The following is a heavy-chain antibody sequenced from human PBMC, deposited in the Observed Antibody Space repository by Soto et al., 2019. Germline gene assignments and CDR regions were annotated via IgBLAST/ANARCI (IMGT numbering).Heavy chain of an antibody. CDR3: AKDAVPYNGKWDWFDS. CDR2: IGGGGTDT. J-gene: IGHJ5*01. V-gene: IGHV3-23*01. CDR1: RFTFSDFA. Sequence: DVQLLESGGGLVQPGGSLTLSCAASRFTFSDFAMSWVRQALGKGLEWVSSIGGGGTDTYYADSVKGRFTISRDNSKNTLYLQMDSLRDEDTAVYYCAKDAVPYNGKWDWFDSWGQGTLVIVSS. D-gene: IGHD1-20*01.